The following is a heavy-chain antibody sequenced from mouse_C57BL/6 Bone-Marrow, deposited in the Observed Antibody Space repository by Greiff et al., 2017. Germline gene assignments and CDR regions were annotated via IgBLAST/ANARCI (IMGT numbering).Heavy chain of an antibody. CDR1: GYTFTGYW. CDR2: ILPGSGST. V-gene: IGHV1-9*01. Sequence: VQLQQSGAELMKPGASVKLSCKATGYTFTGYWIEWVKQRPGHGLEWIGEILPGSGSTNYNEKFKGKATFTADTSSNTAYMQLSSLTTEDSAIXYCAREGTTTGLGLYYYAMDYWGQGTSVTVSS. CDR3: AREGTTTGLGLYYYAMDY. D-gene: IGHD1-1*01. J-gene: IGHJ4*01.